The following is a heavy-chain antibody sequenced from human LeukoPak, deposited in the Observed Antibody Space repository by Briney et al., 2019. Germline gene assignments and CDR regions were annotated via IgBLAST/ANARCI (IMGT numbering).Heavy chain of an antibody. CDR3: ARDDAPVSAWDY. V-gene: IGHV3-48*03. CDR1: GFTFSSYE. J-gene: IGHJ4*02. Sequence: GGSLRLSCAASGFTFSSYEMNWVRQAPGKGLEWVSYISSSGSTIYYADSVKGRFTISRDNAKNSLHLQMNSLRAEDTAVYYCARDDAPVSAWDYWGQGTLVTVSS. CDR2: ISSSGSTI. D-gene: IGHD3-16*01.